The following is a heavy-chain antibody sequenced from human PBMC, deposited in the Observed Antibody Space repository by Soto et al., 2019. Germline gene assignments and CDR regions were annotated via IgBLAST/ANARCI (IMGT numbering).Heavy chain of an antibody. J-gene: IGHJ4*02. D-gene: IGHD6-19*01. V-gene: IGHV3-21*01. CDR1: GFTFSSYS. CDR2: ISSSSSYI. Sequence: GGSLRLSCAASGFTFSSYSMNWVRQAPGKGLEWVSSISSSSSYIYYADSVKGRFTISRDNAKNSLYLQMNSLRAEDTAVYYCARDLSGWYDGGRVYFDYWGQGTLVTVSS. CDR3: ARDLSGWYDGGRVYFDY.